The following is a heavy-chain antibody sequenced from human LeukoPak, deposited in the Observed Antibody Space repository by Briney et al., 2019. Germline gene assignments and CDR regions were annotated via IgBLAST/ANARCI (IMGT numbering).Heavy chain of an antibody. V-gene: IGHV3-23*01. CDR2: ISGSGGST. CDR1: GFTFSSCA. J-gene: IGHJ4*02. Sequence: GGPLRLSCAASGFTFSSCAMSWVRQAPGKGLEWVSAISGSGGSTYYADSVKGRFTISRDNSKNTLYLQMNSLRAEDTAVYYCAKNQLVTVYFDYWGQGTLVTVSS. CDR3: AKNQLVTVYFDY. D-gene: IGHD6-13*01.